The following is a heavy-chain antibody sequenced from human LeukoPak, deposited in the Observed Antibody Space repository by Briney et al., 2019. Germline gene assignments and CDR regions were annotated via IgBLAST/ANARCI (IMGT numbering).Heavy chain of an antibody. CDR2: INHSGST. Sequence: SETLSLTCAVYGGSFSGYYWSWIRQPPGKGLEWIGEINHSGSTNYNPSLKSRVTISVDTSKNQFSLKLSSVTAADTAVYYCASFRRDGYNYWGDFDYWGQGTLVTVSS. CDR3: ASFRRDGYNYWGDFDY. V-gene: IGHV4-34*01. J-gene: IGHJ4*02. D-gene: IGHD5-24*01. CDR1: GGSFSGYY.